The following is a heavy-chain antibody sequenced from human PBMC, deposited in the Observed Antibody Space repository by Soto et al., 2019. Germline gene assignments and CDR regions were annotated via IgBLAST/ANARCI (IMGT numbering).Heavy chain of an antibody. J-gene: IGHJ6*02. CDR3: ARDFPYVFGELSYGMDV. Sequence: GGSLRLSCAASGFTFSIYGMHWVRHAPGKGLEWVAVIWYDGSNKYYADSVKGRFTISRDNSKNTLYLQMNSLRAEDTAVYYCARDFPYVFGELSYGMDVWGQGTTVTVSS. CDR1: GFTFSIYG. D-gene: IGHD3-10*02. V-gene: IGHV3-33*01. CDR2: IWYDGSNK.